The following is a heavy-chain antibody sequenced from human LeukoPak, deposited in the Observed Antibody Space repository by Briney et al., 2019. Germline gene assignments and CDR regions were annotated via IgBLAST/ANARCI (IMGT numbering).Heavy chain of an antibody. V-gene: IGHV1-2*02. CDR2: INPNSGGT. J-gene: IGHJ4*02. CDR1: GYTFTGYY. D-gene: IGHD3-3*01. CDR3: ERDRGYYDFWIGYYTGKGFDY. Sequence: ASVKVSCKASGYTFTGYYMHWVRQAPRQGLEGMGCINPNSGGTNYAQKFQGRVTMTRDTSISTAYMELSSLRSDDTAVYYCERDRGYYDFWIGYYTGKGFDYWGQGTLVTVS.